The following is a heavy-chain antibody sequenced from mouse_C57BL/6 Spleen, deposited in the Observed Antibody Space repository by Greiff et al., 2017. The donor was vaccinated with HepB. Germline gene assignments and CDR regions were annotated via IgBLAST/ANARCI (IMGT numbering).Heavy chain of an antibody. CDR1: GFSLTSYG. J-gene: IGHJ3*01. CDR2: IWRGGST. Sequence: QVQLQQSGPGLVQPSQSLSITCTVSGFSLTSYGVHWVRQSPGKGLEWLGVIWRGGSTDYNAAFMSRLSITKDNSKSQVFFKMNSLQADDTAIYYCAKGDYYGSRSFAYWGQGTLVTVSA. CDR3: AKGDYYGSRSFAY. V-gene: IGHV2-5*01. D-gene: IGHD1-1*01.